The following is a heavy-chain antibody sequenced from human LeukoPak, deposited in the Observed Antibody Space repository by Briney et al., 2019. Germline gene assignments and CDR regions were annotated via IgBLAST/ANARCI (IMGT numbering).Heavy chain of an antibody. CDR1: GGSINNYF. D-gene: IGHD2-8*01. CDR2: IYYSGST. Sequence: SETLSLTCTVSGGSINNYFWSWIRQPPGKGLEWIGYIYYSGSTNYNPSLKSRVTISVDTSKNEFSLRLSSVTAADTAIYYCARVHDVTNYRYYFDHWGRGSLVTVSS. V-gene: IGHV4-59*01. CDR3: ARVHDVTNYRYYFDH. J-gene: IGHJ4*02.